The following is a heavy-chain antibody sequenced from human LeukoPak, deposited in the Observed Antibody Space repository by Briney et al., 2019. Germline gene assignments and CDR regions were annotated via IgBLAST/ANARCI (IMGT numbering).Heavy chain of an antibody. D-gene: IGHD1-26*01. CDR3: ARDSGRYSDPFYFAY. Sequence: PSETLSLTCTVSGGSISSYCWNWIWQPAGKGLEWIGRIHASGSTNYNPSLKGRVTMSVDTSKNQFSLKLSSVTAADTAVYYCARDSGRYSDPFYFAYWGQGTLVTVSS. J-gene: IGHJ4*02. V-gene: IGHV4-4*07. CDR2: IHASGST. CDR1: GGSISSYC.